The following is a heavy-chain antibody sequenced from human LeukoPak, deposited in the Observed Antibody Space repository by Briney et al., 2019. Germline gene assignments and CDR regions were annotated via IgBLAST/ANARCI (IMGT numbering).Heavy chain of an antibody. J-gene: IGHJ4*02. CDR3: ARLTGYCSSTSCPGVDY. Sequence: ASVKVSCKASGYTFTSYDINWVRQATGQGLEWMGWMNPNSGNTGYAQKFQGRVTMTRNTSISTAYMELSSLRSEDTAVYYCARLTGYCSSTSCPGVDYWGQGTLVTVSS. V-gene: IGHV1-8*01. CDR2: MNPNSGNT. D-gene: IGHD2-2*01. CDR1: GYTFTSYD.